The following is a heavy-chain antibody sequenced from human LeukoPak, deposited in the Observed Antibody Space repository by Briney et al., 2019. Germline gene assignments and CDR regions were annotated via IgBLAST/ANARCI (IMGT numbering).Heavy chain of an antibody. J-gene: IGHJ4*02. Sequence: SETLSLTCAAYGGSFSGYYWSWIRQPPGKGLEWIGEINHSGSTNYNPSLKSRVTISVDTSKNQFSLKLSSVTAADTAVYYCAVNYDFWSGYYNHFDYWGQGTLVTVSS. V-gene: IGHV4-34*01. CDR2: INHSGST. D-gene: IGHD3-3*01. CDR3: AVNYDFWSGYYNHFDY. CDR1: GGSFSGYY.